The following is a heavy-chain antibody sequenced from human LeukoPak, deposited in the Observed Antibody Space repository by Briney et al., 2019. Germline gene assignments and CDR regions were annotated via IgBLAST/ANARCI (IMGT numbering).Heavy chain of an antibody. J-gene: IGHJ5*02. CDR3: ARVGDYSNFWFDP. D-gene: IGHD4-11*01. CDR2: IIPIFGTA. Sequence: ASVKVSCKASGGTFSSYAISWVRQAPGQGLEWMGGIIPIFGTANYAQKFQGRVTITADKSTSTAYMELSSLRSEDMAVYYCARVGDYSNFWFDPWGQGTLVTVSS. CDR1: GGTFSSYA. V-gene: IGHV1-69*06.